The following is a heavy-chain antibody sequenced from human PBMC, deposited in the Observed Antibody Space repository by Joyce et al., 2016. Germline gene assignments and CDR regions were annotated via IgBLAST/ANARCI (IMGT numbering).Heavy chain of an antibody. V-gene: IGHV3-23*01. CDR3: AKVAEGSAVYFYYMDV. J-gene: IGHJ6*03. CDR1: GFTFSSYA. CDR2: ISGSGGSI. Sequence: EVQLLESGGGLVQPAGSLRISCSASGFTFSSYAISGVRQVPGKGLGWFLVISGSGGSISGADSVKGRFTFSRDNSKNTLYLQMNSLRAEDTAVYYCAKVAEGSAVYFYYMDVWGKGTTVTVSS. D-gene: IGHD6-6*01.